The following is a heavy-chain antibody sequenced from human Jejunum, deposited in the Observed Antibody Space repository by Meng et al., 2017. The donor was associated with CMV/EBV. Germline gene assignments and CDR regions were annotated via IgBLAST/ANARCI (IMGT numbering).Heavy chain of an antibody. J-gene: IGHJ4*02. CDR1: GFTLSSYR. D-gene: IGHD3-10*01. Sequence: SGFTLSSYRMSWVRQAPGKGLECVSYISRSSGTIYYADSVKGRFTISRDNAKNSLYLQMNSLRAEDTALYYCARAGLGVLTLFNHWGQGTLVTVSS. CDR3: ARAGLGVLTLFNH. CDR2: ISRSSGTI. V-gene: IGHV3-48*04.